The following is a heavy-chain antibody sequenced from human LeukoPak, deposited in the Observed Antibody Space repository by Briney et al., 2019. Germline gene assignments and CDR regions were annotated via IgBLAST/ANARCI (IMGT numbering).Heavy chain of an antibody. J-gene: IGHJ4*02. CDR3: VRQFDY. V-gene: IGHV4-39*01. Sequence: SETLSLTCTVSGGSISSSTYYWVWIRQSPGKGLEWIGNFYSSGSTYYNPSLKSRVTISVDTSKNQFPLNLTSVTAADTAVYYCVRQFDYCGQGTLVTASS. CDR1: GGSISSSTYY. CDR2: FYSSGST.